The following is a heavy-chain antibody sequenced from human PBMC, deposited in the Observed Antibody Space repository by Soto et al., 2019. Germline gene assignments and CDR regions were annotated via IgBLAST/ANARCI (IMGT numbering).Heavy chain of an antibody. D-gene: IGHD3-10*01. CDR2: ISYDGSNK. Sequence: GGSLRLSCAASGFTFSSYAMHWVRQAPGKGLEWVAVISYDGSNKYYADSVKGRFTISRDNSKNTLYLQMNSLRAEDTAVYYCPRDLKPYLRITMVRRVIASEGMDVSGQGTTVTVYS. CDR1: GFTFSSYA. J-gene: IGHJ6*02. CDR3: PRDLKPYLRITMVRRVIASEGMDV. V-gene: IGHV3-30-3*01.